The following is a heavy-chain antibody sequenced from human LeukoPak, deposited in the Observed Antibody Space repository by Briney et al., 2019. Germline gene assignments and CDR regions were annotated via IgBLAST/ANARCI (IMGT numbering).Heavy chain of an antibody. CDR2: IKPNSGGT. V-gene: IGHV1-2*02. J-gene: IGHJ3*02. D-gene: IGHD3-22*01. Sequence: ASVKVSCKASGYTFTGYYMHWVRQAPGQGLEWMGWIKPNSGGTNYQGRVTMTRDTSISTAYMELSRLRSDDTAVYYCARDRYYDSSGCYLDAFDIWGQGTMVTVSS. CDR1: GYTFTGYY. CDR3: ARDRYYDSSGCYLDAFDI.